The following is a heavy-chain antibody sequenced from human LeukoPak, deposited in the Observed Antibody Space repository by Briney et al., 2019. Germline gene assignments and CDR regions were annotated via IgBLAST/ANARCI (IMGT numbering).Heavy chain of an antibody. Sequence: PSETLSLTCTVSGDSVRNDDYYWNWLRQPPGKGLEWIGYIYSSGNTNDDPSLRSRVTISLDTSKSQFALKLTSVTAADTAVYYCAGGPRQYYYSGSYHYWGQGTLVTVSS. CDR3: AGGPRQYYYSGSYHY. CDR1: GDSVRNDDYY. J-gene: IGHJ4*02. D-gene: IGHD3-10*01. CDR2: IYSSGNT. V-gene: IGHV4-61*08.